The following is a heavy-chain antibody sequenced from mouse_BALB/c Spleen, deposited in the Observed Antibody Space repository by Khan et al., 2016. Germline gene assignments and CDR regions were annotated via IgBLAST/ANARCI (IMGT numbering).Heavy chain of an antibody. V-gene: IGHV1-9*01. CDR1: GYTFSNYW. Sequence: QVQLQQSGAELMKPGASVKISCKATGYTFSNYWIEWVKQRPGHGLEWIGDILPGNANSNYNENFKGKATLTADTSSNTAYMQLSSLTSEDSAVYYCARSWYSMDYWGQGTSVTVSS. J-gene: IGHJ4*01. CDR2: ILPGNANS. CDR3: ARSWYSMDY.